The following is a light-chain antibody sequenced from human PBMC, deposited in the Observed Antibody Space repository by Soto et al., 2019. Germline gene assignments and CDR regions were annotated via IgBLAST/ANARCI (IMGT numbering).Light chain of an antibody. J-gene: IGKJ4*01. CDR1: QTIGNY. CDR2: TAS. CDR3: QLSYSSFT. V-gene: IGKV1-39*01. Sequence: DIQMTQSPSSLAASIGDRVTITCRSSQTIGNYLNWYQQKPGKAPILLIYTASTVQSGVPSRFSGSGSGTEFTLTISGLQPEDFATYYCQLSYSSFTFGGGTKVDIK.